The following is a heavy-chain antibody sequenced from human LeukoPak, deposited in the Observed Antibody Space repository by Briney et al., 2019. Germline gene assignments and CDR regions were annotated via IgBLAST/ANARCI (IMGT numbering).Heavy chain of an antibody. CDR1: GFTFSSYW. Sequence: GGPLRLSCAASGFTFSSYWMSWVRQAPGKGLEWVANIKQDGSEKYYVDSVKGRFTISRDNAKNSLYLQMNSLRAEDTAVYYCARDLSYDILTGYYGTSYFDYWGQGTLVTVSS. D-gene: IGHD3-9*01. J-gene: IGHJ4*02. V-gene: IGHV3-7*01. CDR3: ARDLSYDILTGYYGTSYFDY. CDR2: IKQDGSEK.